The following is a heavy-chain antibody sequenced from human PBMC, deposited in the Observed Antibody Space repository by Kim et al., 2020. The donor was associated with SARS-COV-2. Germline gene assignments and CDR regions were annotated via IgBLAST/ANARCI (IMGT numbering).Heavy chain of an antibody. CDR1: GFTFSSYS. Sequence: GGSLRLSCAASGFTFSSYSMNWVRQAPGKGLEWVSSISSSSSYIYYADSVKGRFTISRDNAKNSLYLQMNSLRAEDTAVYYCAGMQQLRNWFIDYWGHGTLVTVSS. D-gene: IGHD6-13*01. CDR2: ISSSSSYI. J-gene: IGHJ4*01. V-gene: IGHV3-21*01. CDR3: AGMQQLRNWFIDY.